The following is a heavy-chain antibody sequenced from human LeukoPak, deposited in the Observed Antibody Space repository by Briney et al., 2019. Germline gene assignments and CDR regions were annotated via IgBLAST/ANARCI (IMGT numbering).Heavy chain of an antibody. CDR1: GFTFRNVW. D-gene: IGHD3-16*01. CDR3: TSTLGY. V-gene: IGHV3-15*01. J-gene: IGHJ4*02. CDR2: IQTITDGGTT. Sequence: GGSLRLSCTASGFTFRNVWMTWVRQAPGKGLEWVGRIQTITDGGTTDYAAPVRGRFTISRVDSKNTLYLQMNSLKTEDTAVYYCTSTLGYWGQGTLVTVSS.